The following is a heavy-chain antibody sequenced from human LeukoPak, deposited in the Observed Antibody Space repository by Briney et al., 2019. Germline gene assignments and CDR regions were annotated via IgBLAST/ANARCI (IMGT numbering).Heavy chain of an antibody. J-gene: IGHJ4*02. CDR2: IIPIFGTA. Sequence: SVKVSCKASGYTFSSYAISWVRQAPGQGLEWMGGIIPIFGTANYAQKFQGRVTITADESTSTAYMELSSLRSEDTAVYYCARGGMSYCSGDSCYLGYYFDYWGQGTLVTVSS. V-gene: IGHV1-69*13. D-gene: IGHD2-15*01. CDR3: ARGGMSYCSGDSCYLGYYFDY. CDR1: GYTFSSYA.